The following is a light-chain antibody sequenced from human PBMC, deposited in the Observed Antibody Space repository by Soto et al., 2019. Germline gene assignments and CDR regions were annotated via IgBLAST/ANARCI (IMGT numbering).Light chain of an antibody. CDR3: QQYNYWPPIT. CDR1: QSVSSN. J-gene: IGKJ5*01. Sequence: EIVMTQSPATLSVSPGERATLSCRASQSVSSNLAWYQQKPGQAPRLLIYGASTRATSIPARFSGSGSGTEFTLTISSQQSEDFAVYYCQQYNYWPPITFGQGTRLEIK. CDR2: GAS. V-gene: IGKV3-15*01.